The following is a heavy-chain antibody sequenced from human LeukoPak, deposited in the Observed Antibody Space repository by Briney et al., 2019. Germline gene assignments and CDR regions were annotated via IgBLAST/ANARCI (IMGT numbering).Heavy chain of an antibody. CDR1: GGSISSGGYN. Sequence: SQTLSLTCTVSGGSISSGGYNWSWIRQHPGKGLEWIGYIYYSGSTYYNPSLKSRVTISVDTSKSQFSLKLSSVTAADTAVYYCARRSEDSSGYYGFDYWGQGTLVTVSS. CDR3: ARRSEDSSGYYGFDY. CDR2: IYYSGST. D-gene: IGHD3-22*01. V-gene: IGHV4-31*03. J-gene: IGHJ4*02.